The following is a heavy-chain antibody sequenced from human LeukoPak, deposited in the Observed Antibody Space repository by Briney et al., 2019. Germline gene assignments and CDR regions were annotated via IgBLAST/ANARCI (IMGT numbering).Heavy chain of an antibody. CDR3: ARLAALHGMDV. Sequence: GGSLRLSYAASGFTVSSNYMSWVRQAPGKGLEWVSVIYSGGSTYYADSVKGRFTISRDNSKNTLYLQMNSLRAEDTAVYYCARLAALHGMDVWGQGTTVTVSS. CDR1: GFTVSSNY. V-gene: IGHV3-66*02. CDR2: IYSGGST. D-gene: IGHD6-6*01. J-gene: IGHJ6*02.